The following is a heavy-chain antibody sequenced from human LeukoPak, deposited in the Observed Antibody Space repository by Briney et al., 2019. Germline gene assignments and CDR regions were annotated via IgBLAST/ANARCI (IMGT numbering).Heavy chain of an antibody. V-gene: IGHV4-59*01. Sequence: PSETLSLTCIVSGGSITNYYWGWIRQPPGKGLEWIGYIYYSGSTNYSPSLKSRVTISVDMSKNQFSLKLSSVTAADTAVYYCVKVGTGTVDYWGQGTLVTVPA. CDR3: VKVGTGTVDY. CDR2: IYYSGST. CDR1: GGSITNYY. D-gene: IGHD1-1*01. J-gene: IGHJ4*02.